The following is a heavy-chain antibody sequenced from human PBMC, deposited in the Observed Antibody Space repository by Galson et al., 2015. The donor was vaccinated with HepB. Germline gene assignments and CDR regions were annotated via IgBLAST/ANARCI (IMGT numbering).Heavy chain of an antibody. J-gene: IGHJ5*02. V-gene: IGHV1-2*06. D-gene: IGHD5-12*01. CDR1: GGTLSSYA. CDR2: INPNSGGT. CDR3: AREMGGYDFSGIGWFDP. Sequence: SVKVSCKASGGTLSSYAISWVRQAPGQGLEWMGRINPNSGGTNYAQKFQGRVTMTRDTSISTAYMELSRLRSDDTAVYYCAREMGGYDFSGIGWFDPWGQGTLVTVSS.